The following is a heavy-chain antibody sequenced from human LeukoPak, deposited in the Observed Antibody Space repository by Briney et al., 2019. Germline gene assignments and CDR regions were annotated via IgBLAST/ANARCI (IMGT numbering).Heavy chain of an antibody. Sequence: GGSLRLSCAASGFTFSSYGMHWVRQAPGKELDWVAFIRDDGSNKYYADFGKGRFTISRDNSKNTLSLQMNSLRPEDTAVYYCARGVPGSDYYDSSGCLDYWGQGTLVTVSS. D-gene: IGHD3-22*01. J-gene: IGHJ4*02. V-gene: IGHV3-30*02. CDR1: GFTFSSYG. CDR2: IRDDGSNK. CDR3: ARGVPGSDYYDSSGCLDY.